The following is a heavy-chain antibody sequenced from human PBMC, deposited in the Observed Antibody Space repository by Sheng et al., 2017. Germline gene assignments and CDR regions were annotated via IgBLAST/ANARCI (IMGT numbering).Heavy chain of an antibody. Sequence: EVQLVESGGGLVKPGGSLRLSCAASGFTFSSYSMNWVRQAPGKGLEWVSSISSSSSYIYYADSVKGRFTISRDNAKNSLYLQMNSLRAEDTAVYYCARAKDRITMVQANNWFDPWGQGTLVTVSS. V-gene: IGHV3-21*01. J-gene: IGHJ5*02. D-gene: IGHD3-10*01. CDR3: ARAKDRITMVQANNWFDP. CDR2: ISSSSSYI. CDR1: GFTFSSYS.